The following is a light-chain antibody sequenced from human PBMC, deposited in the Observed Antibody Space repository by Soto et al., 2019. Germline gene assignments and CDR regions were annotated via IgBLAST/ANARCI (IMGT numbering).Light chain of an antibody. J-gene: IGKJ1*01. V-gene: IGKV1-5*01. CDR2: AAS. CDR3: QQYEIYPWT. Sequence: DIQMTQSPSTLSASVGDRLTITCRASQSVSGWLAWYQQKPGKAPNLLIYAASNLESGVPSRFSGSGSGTDFALTISILQPDDFATYYCQQYEIYPWTFGQGTKVEIK. CDR1: QSVSGW.